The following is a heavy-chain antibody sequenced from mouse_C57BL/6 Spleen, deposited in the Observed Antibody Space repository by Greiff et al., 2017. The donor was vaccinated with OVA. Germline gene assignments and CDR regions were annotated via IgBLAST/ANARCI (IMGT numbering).Heavy chain of an antibody. V-gene: IGHV1-39*01. CDR1: GYSFTDYN. CDR3: GIGGQIYGNDDAIAY. D-gene: IGHD2-2*01. J-gene: IGHJ3*01. CDR2: IYPNYGTT. Sequence: VHLVESGPELVKPGASVKISCKASGYSFTDYNMNWVKQSNGQSLEWIGVIYPNYGTTSYNQKFKGKATLTVDTSSSTAYMQLHSLTSEDSAGYYCGIGGQIYGNDDAIAYWGQGTLVTVSA.